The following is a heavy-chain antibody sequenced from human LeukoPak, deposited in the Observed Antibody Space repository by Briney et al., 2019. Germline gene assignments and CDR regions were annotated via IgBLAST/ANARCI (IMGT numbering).Heavy chain of an antibody. CDR3: AKDLIAAAGTYYYMDV. CDR2: ISYDGSNK. J-gene: IGHJ6*03. CDR1: GFTFSSYG. Sequence: GGSLRLSCAASGFTFSSYGMHWVRQAPGKGLEWVAVISYDGSNKYYADSVKGRFTISRDNSKNTLHLQMNSLRAEDTAVYYCAKDLIAAAGTYYYMDVWGKGTTVTVSS. D-gene: IGHD6-13*01. V-gene: IGHV3-30*18.